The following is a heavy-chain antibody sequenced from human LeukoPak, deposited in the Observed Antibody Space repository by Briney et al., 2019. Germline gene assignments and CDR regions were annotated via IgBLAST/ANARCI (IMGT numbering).Heavy chain of an antibody. V-gene: IGHV3-7*01. CDR3: ARDPLRRFDY. J-gene: IGHJ4*02. Sequence: GGSLRLSCAASGFTFSRYWMSWVRQAPGKGLEWVANVKEDGSEKYYADSVKGRFIISRDNAKNSLYLQMNSLRAEDTAIYYCARDPLRRFDYWGQGTLVTVSS. CDR1: GFTFSRYW. D-gene: IGHD3-3*01. CDR2: VKEDGSEK.